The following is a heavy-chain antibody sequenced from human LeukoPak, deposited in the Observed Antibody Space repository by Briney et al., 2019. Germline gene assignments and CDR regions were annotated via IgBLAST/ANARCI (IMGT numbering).Heavy chain of an antibody. Sequence: PSETLSLTCTVSGGSISSSSYYWGWIRQPPGKGLEWIGSIYYSGSTYYNPSLKSRVTISVDTSKNQFSLKLSSVTAADTAVYYCARDLERAVWDYWGQGTLVTVSS. D-gene: IGHD1-1*01. J-gene: IGHJ4*02. CDR1: GGSISSSSYY. V-gene: IGHV4-39*07. CDR3: ARDLERAVWDY. CDR2: IYYSGST.